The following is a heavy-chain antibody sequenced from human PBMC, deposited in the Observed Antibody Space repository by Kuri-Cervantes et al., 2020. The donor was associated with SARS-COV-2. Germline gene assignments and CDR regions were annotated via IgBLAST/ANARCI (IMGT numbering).Heavy chain of an antibody. CDR2: ISGSGGST. CDR3: AKDSRYDFWSGYYFDY. CDR1: GFTFSNYA. D-gene: IGHD3-3*01. J-gene: IGHJ4*02. Sequence: GGSLRLSCAASGFTFSNYAMSWVRQAPGQGLEWVSAISGSGGSTYYADSVKGRFTISRDNSKNTLYLQMNSLRAEDTAVYYCAKDSRYDFWSGYYFDYWGQGTLVTVSS. V-gene: IGHV3-23*01.